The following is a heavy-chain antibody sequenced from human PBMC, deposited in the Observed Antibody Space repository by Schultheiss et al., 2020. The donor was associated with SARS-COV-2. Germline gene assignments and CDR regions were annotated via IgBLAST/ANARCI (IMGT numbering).Heavy chain of an antibody. V-gene: IGHV4-4*08. D-gene: IGHD2-21*02. Sequence: SETLSLTCTVSNGSITSNYWAWLRQPPGKGLEWIGHVYYSGSTNYKPSLKSRVTISIDTSKNQFSLKLTSVTAADTAVYYCAKDQYCGGDCYPPRDYYYGMDVWGQGTTVTVSS. CDR1: NGSITSNY. CDR2: VYYSGST. J-gene: IGHJ6*02. CDR3: AKDQYCGGDCYPPRDYYYGMDV.